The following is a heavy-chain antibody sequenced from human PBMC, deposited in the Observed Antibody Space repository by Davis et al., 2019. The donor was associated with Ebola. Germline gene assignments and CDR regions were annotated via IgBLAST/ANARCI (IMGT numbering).Heavy chain of an antibody. D-gene: IGHD3-22*01. J-gene: IGHJ4*02. CDR1: GYTFTSYG. V-gene: IGHV1-18*01. CDR3: ARRDSGGWYFDY. CDR2: ISAYNGNT. Sequence: ASVKVSCKASGYTFTSYGISWVRQAPGQGLEWMGWISAYNGNTNYAQKLQGRVTMTTDTSTSTAYMELRSLRSEDTAVYYCARRDSGGWYFDYWGQGTLVTVSS.